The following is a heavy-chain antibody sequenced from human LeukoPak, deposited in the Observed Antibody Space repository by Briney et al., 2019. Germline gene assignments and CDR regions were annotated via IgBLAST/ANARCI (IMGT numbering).Heavy chain of an antibody. CDR3: ARNGDYFDY. J-gene: IGHJ4*02. D-gene: IGHD4-17*01. V-gene: IGHV3-30*03. CDR2: ISYDGSNK. CDR1: GFTFSSYS. Sequence: GGSLRLSCAASGFTFSSYSMNWVRQAPGKGLEWVAVISYDGSNKYYADSVKGRFTISRDNSKNTLYLQMNSLRAEDTAVYYCARNGDYFDYWGQGTLVTVSS.